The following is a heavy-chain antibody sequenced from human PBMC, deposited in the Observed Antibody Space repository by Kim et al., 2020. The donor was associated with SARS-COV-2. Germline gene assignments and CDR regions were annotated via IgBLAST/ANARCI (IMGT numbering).Heavy chain of an antibody. D-gene: IGHD3-3*01. CDR3: AKEGDFWSGEYIRMLTVPFVDY. Sequence: GGSLRLSCEVSGILFWSYGIHWVRQAPGSGLEWVASISSDGRNKFYAESVEGRFTISRDNSRNTVYLQMLSLRPDDTAVYYCAKEGDFWSGEYIRMLTVPFVDYWGQGTLVTVSS. CDR2: ISSDGRNK. J-gene: IGHJ4*02. CDR1: GILFWSYG. V-gene: IGHV3-30*18.